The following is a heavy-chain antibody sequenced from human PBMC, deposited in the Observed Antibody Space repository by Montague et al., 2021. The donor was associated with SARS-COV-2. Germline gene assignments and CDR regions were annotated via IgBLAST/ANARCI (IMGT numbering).Heavy chain of an antibody. Sequence: SETLSLTCTVSGGSISSSGYYWGWIRQPPGKGLAWIGSIYYSGSTYYNPSLKSRVTISVDTSTNQFSLKLSSVTAADTAVYYCARFPTSYYYDSKAAPAAPDAFDIWGQGTMVTVSS. CDR3: ARFPTSYYYDSKAAPAAPDAFDI. J-gene: IGHJ3*02. CDR2: IYYSGST. D-gene: IGHD3-22*01. V-gene: IGHV4-39*01. CDR1: GGSISSSGYY.